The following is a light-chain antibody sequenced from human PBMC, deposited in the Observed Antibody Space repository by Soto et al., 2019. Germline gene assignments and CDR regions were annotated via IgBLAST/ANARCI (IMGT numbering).Light chain of an antibody. Sequence: DIQMSQSPSSLSASVGDRVTITCRASQSISSYLNWYQQKPGKAPKLLIYAASSLQSGVPSRFSGSGSGTDFTLTISSLQPEDFATYYCQQSYSTPPFGQGTPGD. V-gene: IGKV1-39*01. J-gene: IGKJ5*01. CDR3: QQSYSTPP. CDR1: QSISSY. CDR2: AAS.